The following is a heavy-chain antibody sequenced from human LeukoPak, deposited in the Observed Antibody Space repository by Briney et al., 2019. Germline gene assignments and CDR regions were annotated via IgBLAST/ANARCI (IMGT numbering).Heavy chain of an antibody. CDR3: AKEGYCSSATCHFDY. D-gene: IGHD2-2*01. CDR2: ISSGSSYI. CDR1: GFTFSIFT. J-gene: IGHJ4*02. Sequence: PGGSLRLSCAASGFTFSIFTMCWVRQAPGKGLEWVSSISSGSSYIYYADSVKGRFTISRDNAKNSLYLQMNSLRADDTAVYYCAKEGYCSSATCHFDYWGQGTLVTVSS. V-gene: IGHV3-21*06.